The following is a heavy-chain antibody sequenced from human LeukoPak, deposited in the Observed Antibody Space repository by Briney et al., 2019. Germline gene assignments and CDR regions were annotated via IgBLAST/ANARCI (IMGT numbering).Heavy chain of an antibody. J-gene: IGHJ4*02. CDR2: LYHSGST. CDR3: ARGPRPALIGAGGTPFDN. D-gene: IGHD6-13*01. CDR1: GYSISSGYY. V-gene: IGHV4-38-2*02. Sequence: SETLSLTCTVSGYSISSGYYWGWIRQPPGKGLEWVGSLYHSGSTFYNPSLKSRVTISVDTSKNQFSLKLSSVTAADTAVYYCARGPRPALIGAGGTPFDNWGQGTLVTVSS.